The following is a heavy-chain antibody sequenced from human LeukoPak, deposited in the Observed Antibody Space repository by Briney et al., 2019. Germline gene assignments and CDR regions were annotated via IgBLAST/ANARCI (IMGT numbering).Heavy chain of an antibody. CDR1: GFSFSSYW. CDR2: IKGDGSAQ. D-gene: IGHD5-18*01. Sequence: PGGSLRLSCAASGFSFSSYWMTWVRQAPGKGLEWVANIKGDGSAQFYVDSVKGRFAISRDNARNSLYPHMNSLRDEDTAVYYCATSVDTAAGPYWGQGTLVTVSS. CDR3: ATSVDTAAGPY. J-gene: IGHJ4*02. V-gene: IGHV3-7*01.